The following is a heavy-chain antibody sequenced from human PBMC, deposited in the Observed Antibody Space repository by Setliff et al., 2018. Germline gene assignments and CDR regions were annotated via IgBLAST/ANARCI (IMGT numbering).Heavy chain of an antibody. J-gene: IGHJ4*02. CDR1: GFTFSDYE. V-gene: IGHV3-48*03. D-gene: IGHD3-22*01. CDR3: AREPHDSSGPDY. Sequence: GESLTISCAASGFTFSDYEMSWVRQAPGKGLEWLSYISSRGSTILNADSVKGRFTISRDNAKKSLYLQMNSLRAEDTAVYYCAREPHDSSGPDYWGQGTLVTVSS. CDR2: ISSRGSTI.